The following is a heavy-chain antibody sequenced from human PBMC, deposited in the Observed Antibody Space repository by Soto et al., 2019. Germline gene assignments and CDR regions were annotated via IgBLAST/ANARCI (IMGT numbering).Heavy chain of an antibody. J-gene: IGHJ3*01. CDR2: IYWDDDK. CDR1: GFSLTTPTMG. V-gene: IGHV2-5*02. Sequence: QITLKESGPTLVKPTQTLTLTCTFSGFSLTTPTMGVAWIRQPPGEALEWVAVIYWDDDKRYSPSLRDRLAITKDTSNKQVVLRMTNMDPVDSATYYCAHVPITYGGVIDIDAFDVWGQGTMVTVSS. CDR3: AHVPITYGGVIDIDAFDV. D-gene: IGHD3-16*02.